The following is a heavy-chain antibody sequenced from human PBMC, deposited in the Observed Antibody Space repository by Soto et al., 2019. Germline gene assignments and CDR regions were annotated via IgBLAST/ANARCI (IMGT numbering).Heavy chain of an antibody. CDR1: GDSVSNNGAA. J-gene: IGHJ4*01. D-gene: IGHD6-25*01. V-gene: IGHV6-1*01. CDR3: ARDSPTMRHDFYC. CDR2: TYYRSKWFN. Sequence: SQTLSLTCAISGDSVSNNGAAWNWIRQSPSGGLEWLGRTYYRSKWFNDYAVSVKSRITISPDTSKNQFSLQLNAVTPDDTAVYYCARDSPTMRHDFYCWGRGTLVTVSS.